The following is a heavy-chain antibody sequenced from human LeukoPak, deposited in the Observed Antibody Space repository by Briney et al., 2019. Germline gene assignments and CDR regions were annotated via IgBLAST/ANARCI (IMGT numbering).Heavy chain of an antibody. CDR3: ARGPGYYDSSGYSDY. Sequence: SVKVSFKASGGTFSSYAISWVRQAPGQGLEWMGGIIPIFGTANYAQKFQGRVTITADESTSTAYMELSSLRSEDTAVYYCARGPGYYDSSGYSDYWGQGTLVTVSS. D-gene: IGHD3-22*01. CDR2: IIPIFGTA. V-gene: IGHV1-69*13. J-gene: IGHJ4*02. CDR1: GGTFSSYA.